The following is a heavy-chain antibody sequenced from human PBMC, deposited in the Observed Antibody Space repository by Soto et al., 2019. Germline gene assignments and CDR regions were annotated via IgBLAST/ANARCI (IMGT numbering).Heavy chain of an antibody. J-gene: IGHJ4*02. CDR1: GGSISSGGYY. D-gene: IGHD5-12*01. Sequence: QVQLQESGPGLVKPSQTLSLTCTVSGGSISSGGYYWSWIRQHPGKGLEWIGYIYYSGSTYYNPSLMSRVTLSVATSKNQFSLKLSSVSAADTAVYYCARVHRRDGYRFDYWGQGTLVTVSS. V-gene: IGHV4-31*03. CDR3: ARVHRRDGYRFDY. CDR2: IYYSGST.